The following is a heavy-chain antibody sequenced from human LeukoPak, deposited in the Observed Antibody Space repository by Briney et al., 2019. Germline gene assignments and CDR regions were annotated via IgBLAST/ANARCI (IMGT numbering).Heavy chain of an antibody. V-gene: IGHV4-34*01. CDR1: GGSFSGYY. D-gene: IGHD2-2*02. CDR2: INHSGST. J-gene: IGHJ6*03. Sequence: SETLSLTCAVYGGSFSGYYWSWIRQPPGKGLEWIGEINHSGSTNYNPSLKSRVTISVDTSKNQFSLKLSSVTAADTAVYYCARGGPYCSSTSCYTGHYYYYYYMDAWGKGTTVTVSS. CDR3: ARGGPYCSSTSCYTGHYYYYYYMDA.